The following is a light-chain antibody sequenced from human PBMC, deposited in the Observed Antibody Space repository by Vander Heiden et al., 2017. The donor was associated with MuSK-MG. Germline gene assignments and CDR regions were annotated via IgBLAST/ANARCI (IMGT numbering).Light chain of an antibody. J-gene: IGLJ3*02. CDR1: SSDVGGYKY. Sequence: QSALTQPASVSGSPGQSITISCTGTSSDVGGYKYVSWYLQHPGKAPKLMIYEVSKRPSGVSNRFSGSKSGNTASLTISGLQAEDEADYYCRSSTRIATRVFGGGTKLTVL. CDR3: RSSTRIATRV. CDR2: EVS. V-gene: IGLV2-14*01.